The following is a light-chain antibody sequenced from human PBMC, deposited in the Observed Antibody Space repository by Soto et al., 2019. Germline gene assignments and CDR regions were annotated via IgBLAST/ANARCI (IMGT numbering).Light chain of an antibody. CDR3: QQCNDWPWT. J-gene: IGKJ1*01. CDR1: QSVGNN. V-gene: IGKV3-15*01. CDR2: GAT. Sequence: EILMTQSPATLSMSPWEIATLSFMASQSVGNNLAWYQQTRGQAPRLLLYGATNRATGIPARFSGSGSGREFTLTISSLESEDFAVYFCQQCNDWPWTFGQGTKVDIK.